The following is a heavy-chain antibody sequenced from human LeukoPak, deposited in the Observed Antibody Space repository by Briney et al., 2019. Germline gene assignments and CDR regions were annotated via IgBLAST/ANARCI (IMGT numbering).Heavy chain of an antibody. Sequence: SETLSLTCAVSGGSISSGGYSSSWIRQPPGKGLEWIGYIYHSGSTYYNPSLKSRVTISVDRSKNQFSLKLSSVTAADTAVYYCARGLMVRGIYYRSYFDYWGQGTLVTVSS. V-gene: IGHV4-30-2*01. CDR2: IYHSGST. CDR3: ARGLMVRGIYYRSYFDY. J-gene: IGHJ4*02. D-gene: IGHD3-10*01. CDR1: GGSISSGGYS.